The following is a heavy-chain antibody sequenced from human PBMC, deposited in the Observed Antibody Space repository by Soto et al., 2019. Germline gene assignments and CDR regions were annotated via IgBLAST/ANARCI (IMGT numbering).Heavy chain of an antibody. V-gene: IGHV1-18*01. CDR1: GYTFTSYG. J-gene: IGHJ5*02. CDR2: ISAYNGNT. CDR3: ARDLYSNLDWFDP. D-gene: IGHD4-4*01. Sequence: QVQLVQSGAEVKKPGASVKVSCKASGYTFTSYGISWVRQAPGLGLEWMGWISAYNGNTNYAQKLQGRVTMTTDTSTSTDYMELRSRRSHDTAVYYCARDLYSNLDWFDPWGQGNLFTVSS.